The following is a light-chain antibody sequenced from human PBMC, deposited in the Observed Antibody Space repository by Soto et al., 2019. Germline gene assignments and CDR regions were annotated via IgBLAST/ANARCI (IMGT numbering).Light chain of an antibody. V-gene: IGKV1-5*03. CDR2: KAS. J-gene: IGKJ1*01. CDR3: QQYHIYSGT. Sequence: DIPLTQSPSTLSVSPPERVTIXRRASQTIDSWLAWYQQRPGKPPNLLLYKASTLASGATSRFSGSGSGTEFTLTINSLQPDDFATYYCQQYHIYSGTFGQGTKVDIK. CDR1: QTIDSW.